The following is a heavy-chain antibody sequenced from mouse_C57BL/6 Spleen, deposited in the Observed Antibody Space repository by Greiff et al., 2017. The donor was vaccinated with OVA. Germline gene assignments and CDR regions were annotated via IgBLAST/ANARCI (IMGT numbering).Heavy chain of an antibody. D-gene: IGHD1-1*02. CDR2: IDPSDSET. CDR3: ARGGSMGNYWYLDV. CDR1: GYTFTSYW. Sequence: QVQLQQPGAELVRPGSSVKLSCKASGYTFTSYWMHWVKQRPIQGLEWIGNIDPSDSETHYNQKFKDKATLAVDKSSSTAYMQLSSLTSEDSAVYYWARGGSMGNYWYLDVWGTGTTVTVSS. J-gene: IGHJ1*03. V-gene: IGHV1-52*01.